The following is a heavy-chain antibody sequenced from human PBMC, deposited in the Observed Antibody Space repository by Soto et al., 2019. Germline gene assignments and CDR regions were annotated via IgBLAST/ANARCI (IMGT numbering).Heavy chain of an antibody. CDR1: GGTFSSYA. D-gene: IGHD3-22*01. V-gene: IGHV1-69*06. Sequence: SVKVSCKDSGGTFSSYAISWVRQAPGQGLEWMGGIIPIFGTENYAQKFQGRVTITADKSTSTAYMELSSLRSEDTAVYYCARGYYYSSGYTTNYYYYGMDVWGQGTTVTVSS. CDR3: ARGYYYSSGYTTNYYYYGMDV. CDR2: IIPIFGTE. J-gene: IGHJ6*02.